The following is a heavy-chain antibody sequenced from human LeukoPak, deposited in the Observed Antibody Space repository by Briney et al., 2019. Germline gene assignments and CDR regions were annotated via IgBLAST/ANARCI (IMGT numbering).Heavy chain of an antibody. CDR2: INPNSGGT. CDR1: GYTFTGYY. Sequence: ASVKDSCKASGYTFTGYYMHWVRQAPGQGLEWMGWINPNSGGTNYAQKFQGRVTMTRDTSISTAYMELSRLRSDDTAVYYCARGLGLRFLEWSSGAFDIWGQGTMVTVSS. D-gene: IGHD3-3*01. J-gene: IGHJ3*02. V-gene: IGHV1-2*02. CDR3: ARGLGLRFLEWSSGAFDI.